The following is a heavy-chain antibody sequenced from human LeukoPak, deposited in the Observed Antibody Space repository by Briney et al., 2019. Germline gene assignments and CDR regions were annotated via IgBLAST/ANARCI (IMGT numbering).Heavy chain of an antibody. D-gene: IGHD2-15*01. CDR3: ARGYCSGGSCYSIDY. J-gene: IGHJ4*02. V-gene: IGHV3-21*01. CDR1: GFTFSSYS. CDR2: ISSSSSYI. Sequence: GGSLRLSCAVSGFTFSSYSMNWVRQAPGKGLEWVSSISSSSSYIYYADSVKGRFTISRDNAKNSLYLQMNSLRAEDTAVYYCARGYCSGGSCYSIDYWGQGTLVTVSS.